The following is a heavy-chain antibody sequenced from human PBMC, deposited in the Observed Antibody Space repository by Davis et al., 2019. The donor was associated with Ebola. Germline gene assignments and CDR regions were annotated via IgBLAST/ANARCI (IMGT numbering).Heavy chain of an antibody. CDR2: IYYSGST. Sequence: GSLRLSCAASGFTFSSYWMSWVRQPPGKGLEWIGYIYYSGSTNYNPSLKSRVTISVDTSKNQFSLKLSSVTAADTAVYYCARDSYYYDSSGYSRRAFDIWGQGTMVTVSS. CDR3: ARDSYYYDSSGYSRRAFDI. V-gene: IGHV4-59*01. CDR1: GFTFSSYW. D-gene: IGHD3-22*01. J-gene: IGHJ3*02.